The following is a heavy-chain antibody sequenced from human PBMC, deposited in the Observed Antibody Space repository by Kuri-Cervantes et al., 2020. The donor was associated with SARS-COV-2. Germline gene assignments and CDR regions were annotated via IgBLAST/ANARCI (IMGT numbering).Heavy chain of an antibody. Sequence: LSLTCAASGFTFSSYAMSWVRQAPGKGLEWVSSISSSSSYIYYADSVKGRFTISRDNTKNSLYLQMNSLRAEDTAVYYCARDRSLGYQLRAYYFDYWGQGTLVTVSS. J-gene: IGHJ4*02. CDR2: ISSSSSYI. CDR3: ARDRSLGYQLRAYYFDY. D-gene: IGHD2-2*01. CDR1: GFTFSSYA. V-gene: IGHV3-21*01.